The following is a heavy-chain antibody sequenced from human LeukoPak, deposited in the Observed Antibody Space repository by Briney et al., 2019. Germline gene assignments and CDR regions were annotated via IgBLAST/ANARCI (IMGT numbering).Heavy chain of an antibody. D-gene: IGHD3-3*01. J-gene: IGHJ4*02. V-gene: IGHV3-23*01. CDR2: IFPSGGEI. Sequence: GGSLRLSCVASRFKFNDYYMGWVRQPPGKGLEWVSSIFPSGGEIHYADSVRGRFTISRDNSKNTLYLQMNSLRAEDTAVYYCAKGAYYADWGQGTLVTVSS. CDR1: RFKFNDYY. CDR3: AKGAYYAD.